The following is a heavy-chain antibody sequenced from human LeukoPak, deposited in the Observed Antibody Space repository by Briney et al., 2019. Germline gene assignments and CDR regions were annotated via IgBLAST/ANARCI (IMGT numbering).Heavy chain of an antibody. CDR3: ARERGYSGYDSREYNYFDY. Sequence: QAGGSLRLSCAASGFTFSSYTVHWVRQAPGTGLEWVALISYDGSYKYYADSVKGRFTISRDNSKNTLYLQMKSLRTEDTAVYYCARERGYSGYDSREYNYFDYWGQGTLVIVSS. J-gene: IGHJ4*02. CDR2: ISYDGSYK. V-gene: IGHV3-30*04. CDR1: GFTFSSYT. D-gene: IGHD5-12*01.